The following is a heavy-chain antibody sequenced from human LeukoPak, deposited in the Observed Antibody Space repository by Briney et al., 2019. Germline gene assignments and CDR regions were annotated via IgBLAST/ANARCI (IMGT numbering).Heavy chain of an antibody. CDR1: GFNFSSYD. D-gene: IGHD3-22*01. V-gene: IGHV3-23*01. CDR2: ITSSGGGQ. Sequence: QTGGSLRLSCGASGFNFSSYDLSWGRQAPGKGLGWVSAITSSGGGQNYADFVKGRFTISRDNSKNTLYLQMNSLRAEDTAVYYCAKVDSSGYYYGYFDYWGQGTLVTVSS. CDR3: AKVDSSGYYYGYFDY. J-gene: IGHJ4*02.